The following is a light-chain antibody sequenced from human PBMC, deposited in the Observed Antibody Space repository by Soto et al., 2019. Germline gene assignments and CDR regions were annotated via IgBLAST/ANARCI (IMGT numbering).Light chain of an antibody. Sequence: DIQMTQFPPSLSAYVGDRVIITCRASQSTTTYLNWYQQKPGKAPKLLIYAASSLQSGVPSRFRGSGSGTEFTLTITSLQPGDFATYFCQQSYSAPYTFGQGTKVEIK. CDR3: QQSYSAPYT. J-gene: IGKJ2*01. CDR1: QSTTTY. V-gene: IGKV1-39*01. CDR2: AAS.